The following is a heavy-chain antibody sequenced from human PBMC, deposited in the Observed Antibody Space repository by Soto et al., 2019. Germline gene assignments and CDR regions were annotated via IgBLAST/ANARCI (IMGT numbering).Heavy chain of an antibody. J-gene: IGHJ6*02. D-gene: IGHD3-3*01. CDR1: GGSIDSFY. Sequence: SETLSLTCTVSGGSIDSFYWSWIRQFPGKGLEWIGYIYYSGSTTNYNPSLKSRATLSVDTSKNQFSLKLSSMTAADTAVYYCARTFLWSGQLPAFRDGMDVWGPGTTVTVSS. CDR2: IYYSGSTT. CDR3: ARTFLWSGQLPAFRDGMDV. V-gene: IGHV4-59*01.